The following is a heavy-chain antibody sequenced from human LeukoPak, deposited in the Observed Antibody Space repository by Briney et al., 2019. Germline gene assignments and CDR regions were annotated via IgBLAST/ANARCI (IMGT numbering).Heavy chain of an antibody. CDR1: GFTFSSYA. Sequence: PGRSLRLSCAASGFTFSSYAMHWVRQAPGKGLEWVAVISYDGSNKYYADSVKGRFTISRDNSKNTLYLQMNSLRAEDTAVYYCAREVVVISNWFDPWGQGTLVTVSS. J-gene: IGHJ5*02. D-gene: IGHD3-22*01. V-gene: IGHV3-30*04. CDR2: ISYDGSNK. CDR3: AREVVVISNWFDP.